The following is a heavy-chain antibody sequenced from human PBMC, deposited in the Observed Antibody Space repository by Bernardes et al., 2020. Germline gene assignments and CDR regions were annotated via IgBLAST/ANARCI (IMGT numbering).Heavy chain of an antibody. CDR2: FYHSGSP. CDR3: AKGAVRGVVIPAAAYMDV. CDR1: GYSISSGYF. D-gene: IGHD2-2*01. Sequence: ETLSLTCAVSGYSISSGYFWGWIRQPPGEGLEWIGNFYHSGSPYYNPSLRSRVTISVDTSKNQFSLKLNSVTAADTAVYYCAKGAVRGVVIPAAAYMDVWGKGTTVTVSS. V-gene: IGHV4-38-2*01. J-gene: IGHJ6*03.